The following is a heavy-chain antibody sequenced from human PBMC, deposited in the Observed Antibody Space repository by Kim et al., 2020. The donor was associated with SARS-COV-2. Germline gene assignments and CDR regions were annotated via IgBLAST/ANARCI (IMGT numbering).Heavy chain of an antibody. D-gene: IGHD5-12*01. CDR3: AREVEMATIIDY. V-gene: IGHV1-18*01. J-gene: IGHJ4*02. Sequence: NYAQQLQGRVTMTTDTSTSTAYMELRSLRSDDTAVYYCAREVEMATIIDYWGQGTLVTVSS.